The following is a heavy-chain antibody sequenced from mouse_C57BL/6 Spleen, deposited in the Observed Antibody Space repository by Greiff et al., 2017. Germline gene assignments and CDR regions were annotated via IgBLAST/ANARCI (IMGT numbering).Heavy chain of an antibody. CDR3: ARVDGYYLAWFAY. Sequence: EVQLVESGGGLVKPGGSLKLSCAASGFTFSSYAMSWVRQTPEKRLEWVATLSDGGSYTYYPDNVKGRFTISRDNAKNNLYLQMSHLKSEDTAMYYCARVDGYYLAWFAYWGQGTLVTVSA. J-gene: IGHJ3*01. V-gene: IGHV5-4*01. D-gene: IGHD2-3*01. CDR2: LSDGGSYT. CDR1: GFTFSSYA.